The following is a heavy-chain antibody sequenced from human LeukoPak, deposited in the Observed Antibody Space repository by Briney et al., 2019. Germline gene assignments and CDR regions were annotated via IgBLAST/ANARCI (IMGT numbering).Heavy chain of an antibody. CDR2: ISWNSGSI. D-gene: IGHD2-2*01. V-gene: IGHV3-9*01. J-gene: IGHJ5*02. CDR3: AKSGHRTSSYSSNWFDP. Sequence: PGRSLRLSCAASGFTFDDYAMHWARQAPGKGLEWVSGISWNSGSIGYADSVKGRFTISRDNAKNSLYLQMNSLRAEDTALYYCAKSGHRTSSYSSNWFDPWGQGTLVTVSS. CDR1: GFTFDDYA.